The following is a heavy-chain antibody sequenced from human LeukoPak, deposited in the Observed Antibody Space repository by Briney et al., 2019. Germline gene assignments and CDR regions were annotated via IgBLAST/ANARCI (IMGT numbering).Heavy chain of an antibody. V-gene: IGHV3-30*18. D-gene: IGHD2-2*01. Sequence: GGSLRLSCAASGFTFSSYGMHWVRQAPGKGLEWVAVISYDGSYKYYADSVKGRFTISRDNSKNTLYLQMNSLRAEDTAVYYCAKALVPAAMEGISFDYWGQGTLVTVSS. J-gene: IGHJ4*02. CDR3: AKALVPAAMEGISFDY. CDR2: ISYDGSYK. CDR1: GFTFSSYG.